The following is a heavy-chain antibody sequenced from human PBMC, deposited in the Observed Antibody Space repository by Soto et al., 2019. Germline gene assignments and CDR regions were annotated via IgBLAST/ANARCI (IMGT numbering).Heavy chain of an antibody. D-gene: IGHD6-13*01. CDR3: AKEAAAGIDY. CDR1: GFTFDDYT. J-gene: IGHJ4*02. Sequence: EVQLVESGGVVVQPGGSLRLSCAASGFTFDDYTMHWVRQAPGKGLEWVSLISWDGGSTYYADSVKGRFTISRDNSKNSLYLQMNSLRTEDTGLYYCAKEAAAGIDYWGQGTLVTVSS. CDR2: ISWDGGST. V-gene: IGHV3-43*01.